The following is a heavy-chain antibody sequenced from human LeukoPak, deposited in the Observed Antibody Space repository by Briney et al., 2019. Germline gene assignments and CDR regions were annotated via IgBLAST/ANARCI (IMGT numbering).Heavy chain of an antibody. CDR3: AKSLYGSGSYQPNWFDP. CDR1: GFPFSSYA. CDR2: ISGSGGST. D-gene: IGHD3-10*01. J-gene: IGHJ5*01. V-gene: IGHV3-23*01. Sequence: GGSLRLSCAASGFPFSSYAMSWDRQAPGKGLEWVSAISGSGGSTYYADSVKGRFTISRDNSKNTLYLQMNSLRAEDTAVYYCAKSLYGSGSYQPNWFDPWGQGTLVTVSS.